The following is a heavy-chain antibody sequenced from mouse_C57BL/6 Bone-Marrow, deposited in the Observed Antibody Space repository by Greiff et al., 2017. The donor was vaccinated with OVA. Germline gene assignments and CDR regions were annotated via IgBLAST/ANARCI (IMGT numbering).Heavy chain of an antibody. CDR1: GYTFTDYY. CDR2: IYPGSGNT. CDR3: ARRDY. J-gene: IGHJ2*01. V-gene: IGHV1-76*01. Sequence: VQLQQSGAELVRPGASVTLSCKASGYTFTDYYINWVKQRPGQGLEWIARIYPGSGNTYYNEKFKGKATLTAEKSSSTAYMQLSSLTSEDSAVYFCARRDYWGQGTTLTVSS.